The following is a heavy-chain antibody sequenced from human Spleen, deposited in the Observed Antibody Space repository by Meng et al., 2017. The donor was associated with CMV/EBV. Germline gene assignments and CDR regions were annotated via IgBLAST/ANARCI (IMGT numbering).Heavy chain of an antibody. CDR2: INPNSGGT. CDR3: ARSTHFPIDQ. V-gene: IGHV1-2*02. Sequence: ASVKVSCKASGYTFIGYYIHWVRQAPGQGLEWMGWINPNSGGTNYPQKFQGRVTMTRDTSINTAYMELSRLTSDDTAVYFCARSTHFPIDQWGQGTLVTVSS. J-gene: IGHJ4*02. CDR1: GYTFIGYY.